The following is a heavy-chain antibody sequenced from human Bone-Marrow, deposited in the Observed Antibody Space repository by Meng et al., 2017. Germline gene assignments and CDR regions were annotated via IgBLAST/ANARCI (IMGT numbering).Heavy chain of an antibody. CDR2: INWNGGST. CDR3: ASKGTSSGCDY. Sequence: GESLKISCAASGFTFDDYGMSWVRQAPGKGLEWVSGINWNGGSTGYADSVKGRFTISRDNAKNSLYLQMNSLRAEDTALYYCASKGTSSGCDYWGQGTLVTVSS. J-gene: IGHJ4*02. D-gene: IGHD6-25*01. V-gene: IGHV3-20*04. CDR1: GFTFDDYG.